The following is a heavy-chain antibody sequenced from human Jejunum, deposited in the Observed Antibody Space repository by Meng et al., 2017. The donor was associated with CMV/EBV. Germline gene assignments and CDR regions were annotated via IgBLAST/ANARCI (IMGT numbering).Heavy chain of an antibody. CDR3: TKAFGTTHFSDS. CDR2: ITSDRTPN. CDR1: GFAFGSYG. D-gene: IGHD1/OR15-1a*01. Sequence: SGFAFGSYGMNCVRQAPGKGLGWVGFITSDRTPNHADSVKGRFTISRDNSRDTLYLQMNDLRSDDTAIYYCTKAFGTTHFSDSWGQGTLVTVSS. J-gene: IGHJ4*02. V-gene: IGHV3-30*02.